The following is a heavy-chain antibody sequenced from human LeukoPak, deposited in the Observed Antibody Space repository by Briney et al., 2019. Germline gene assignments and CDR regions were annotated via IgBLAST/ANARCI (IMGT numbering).Heavy chain of an antibody. CDR3: ARDLVAGSGSLDY. J-gene: IGHJ4*02. CDR1: GFSLTNYW. Sequence: PGGSLRLSCAASGFSLTNYWMHWVRQAPGKGLVLVSRIRTDGHDTGYADSVKGRFTISRDNAKNTLYLQINSLRDEDTAVYYCARDLVAGSGSLDYWGQGTLVTVSS. V-gene: IGHV3-74*01. CDR2: IRTDGHDT. D-gene: IGHD3-10*01.